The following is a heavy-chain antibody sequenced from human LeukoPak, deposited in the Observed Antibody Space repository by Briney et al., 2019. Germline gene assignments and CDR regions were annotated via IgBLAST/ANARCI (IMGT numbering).Heavy chain of an antibody. Sequence: GGSLRLSCAASGFTFSSYAMSWVRQAPGKGLEWVAVISYDGSDQHYADSVKGRFTISRDNSKNTLYLQMNSLRAEDTAVYHCAKSRSHYFDYWGQGTQVTVSS. CDR1: GFTFSSYA. V-gene: IGHV3-30*18. CDR3: AKSRSHYFDY. J-gene: IGHJ4*02. CDR2: ISYDGSDQ.